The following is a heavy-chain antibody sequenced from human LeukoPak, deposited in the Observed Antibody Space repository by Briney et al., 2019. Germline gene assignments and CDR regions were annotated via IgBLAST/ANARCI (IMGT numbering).Heavy chain of an antibody. CDR3: ARNYDSSGYYLLFDY. CDR1: GGSISSSSYY. D-gene: IGHD3-22*01. Sequence: SETLSLTCTVSGGSISSSSYYWGWIRQPPGKGLEWIGSIYYSGSAYYNPSLKSRVTISVDTSKNQFSLKLSSVTAADTAVYYCARNYDSSGYYLLFDYWGQGTLVTVSS. V-gene: IGHV4-39*01. CDR2: IYYSGSA. J-gene: IGHJ4*02.